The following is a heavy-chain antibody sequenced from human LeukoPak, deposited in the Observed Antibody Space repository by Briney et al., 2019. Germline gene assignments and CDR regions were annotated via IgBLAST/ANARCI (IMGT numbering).Heavy chain of an antibody. Sequence: SQTLSLTCTVSGGSISSGDYYWGWIRQPPGKGLEWIGSIYYSGSTYYNPSLKSRVTMSVDTSKDQFSLKLSSVTAADTAVYYCARPISFWSGHFDYWGQGTLVTVSS. D-gene: IGHD3-3*01. V-gene: IGHV4-39*01. J-gene: IGHJ4*02. CDR3: ARPISFWSGHFDY. CDR2: IYYSGST. CDR1: GGSISSGDYY.